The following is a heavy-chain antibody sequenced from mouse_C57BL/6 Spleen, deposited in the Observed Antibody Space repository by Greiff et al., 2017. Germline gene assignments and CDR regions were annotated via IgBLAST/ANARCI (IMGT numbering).Heavy chain of an antibody. CDR2: IDPSDSYT. CDR3: ASLREGGY. J-gene: IGHJ2*01. Sequence: VQLQQPGAELVRPGTSVKLSCKASGYTFTSYWMHWVKQRPGQGLEWIGVIDPSDSYTNYNQKFKGKATLTVDTSSSTAYMQLSSLTSEDSAVYYCASLREGGYWGQGTTLTVSS. V-gene: IGHV1-59*01. CDR1: GYTFTSYW.